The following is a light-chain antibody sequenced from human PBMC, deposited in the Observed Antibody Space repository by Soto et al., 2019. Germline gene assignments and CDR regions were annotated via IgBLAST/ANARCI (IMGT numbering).Light chain of an antibody. CDR3: QQRNNWPRGT. CDR1: QSVSSY. J-gene: IGKJ5*01. V-gene: IGKV3-11*01. CDR2: DAS. Sequence: EIVLTQSPATLSLSPGERATLSCRASQSVSSYLAWYQQKPGQAPRLLIYDASNRATGIPARFSGSGSGTDFTLPISSLEPEDFVVYYCQQRNNWPRGTFGQGTRLEIK.